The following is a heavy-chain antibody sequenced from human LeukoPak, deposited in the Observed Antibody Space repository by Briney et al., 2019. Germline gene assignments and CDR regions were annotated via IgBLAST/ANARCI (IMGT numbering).Heavy chain of an antibody. J-gene: IGHJ6*03. D-gene: IGHD2-15*01. CDR2: IYYSGST. Sequence: SETLSLTCTVSGVSISSSSYYWGWLRQPPGKGLEWIGSIYYSGSTYYNPSLKSRVTISVDTSKNQFSLKLTSVTAADTAVYYCARHALGYCSGGRCPIPYYYYMDVWGKGTTVTVSS. CDR1: GVSISSSSYY. V-gene: IGHV4-39*01. CDR3: ARHALGYCSGGRCPIPYYYYMDV.